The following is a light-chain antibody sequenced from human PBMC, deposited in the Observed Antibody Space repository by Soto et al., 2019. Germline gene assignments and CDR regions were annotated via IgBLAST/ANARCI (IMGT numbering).Light chain of an antibody. Sequence: QSVLTQPPSTSETPGQRVTISCSGSSSNIGTNIVNWYHQFPGMAPKLLIYSNNQRPSGVPDRFSGSKSGTSASLAISGLQSEDGADYYCAAWDDSLNAYLFGTGTKVTVL. CDR1: SSNIGTNI. CDR3: AAWDDSLNAYL. V-gene: IGLV1-44*01. CDR2: SNN. J-gene: IGLJ1*01.